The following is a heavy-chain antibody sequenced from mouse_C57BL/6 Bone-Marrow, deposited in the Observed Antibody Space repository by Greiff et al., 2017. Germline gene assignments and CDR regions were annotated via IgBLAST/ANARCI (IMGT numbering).Heavy chain of an antibody. D-gene: IGHD2-5*01. CDR2: ISSGSSTI. CDR1: GFTFSDYG. V-gene: IGHV5-17*01. CDR3: SRPPYSNLVYYYAMDY. J-gene: IGHJ4*01. Sequence: EVKVVESGGGLVKPGGSLKLSCAASGFTFSDYGMHWVRQAPEKGLEWVAYISSGSSTIYYADTVKGRFTISRDNAKNTLFLQMTSLRSDDTAMYYCSRPPYSNLVYYYAMDYWGQGTSVTVSS.